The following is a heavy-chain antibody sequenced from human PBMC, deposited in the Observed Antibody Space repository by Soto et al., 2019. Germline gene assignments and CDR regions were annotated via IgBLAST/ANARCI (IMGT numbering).Heavy chain of an antibody. Sequence: QVQLVESGGGLVKPGGSLRISCAASGFTFNDNYMTWIRQAPGKGLEWVSFISSDSIYTNSADSVKGRFTISRDNAKNFLYLQMSSLRIEDNVVYYCARDSTGSGLDYGMEVWGQETTVYVSS. V-gene: IGHV3-11*06. J-gene: IGHJ6*02. CDR2: ISSDSIYT. CDR1: GFTFNDNY. D-gene: IGHD3-10*01. CDR3: ARDSTGSGLDYGMEV.